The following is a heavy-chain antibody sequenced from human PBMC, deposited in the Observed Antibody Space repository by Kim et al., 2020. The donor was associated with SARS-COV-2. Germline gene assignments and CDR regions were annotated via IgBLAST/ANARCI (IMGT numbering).Heavy chain of an antibody. CDR2: IYYSGST. Sequence: SETLSLTCTVSGGSISSGGYYWSWIRQHPGKGLEWIGYIYYSGSTYYNPSLKSRVTISVDTSKNQFSLKLSSVTAADTAVYYCARGGMDYGDYCINLWGQGTLVTVSS. CDR1: GGSISSGGYY. CDR3: ARGGMDYGDYCINL. J-gene: IGHJ4*02. D-gene: IGHD4-17*01. V-gene: IGHV4-31*03.